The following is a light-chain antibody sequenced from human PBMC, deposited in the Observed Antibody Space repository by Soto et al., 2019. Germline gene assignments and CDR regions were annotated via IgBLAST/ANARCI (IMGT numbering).Light chain of an antibody. CDR1: QSVSSY. J-gene: IGKJ5*01. CDR2: DAS. CDR3: QQRSNWPPAIT. Sequence: DIVLTQSPATLSLPPGERATLSCSASQSVSSYLAWYQQKPGQAPTPLIHDASNRATGIPARFSGSGCGTDSTLTISSIKPEDFAFYYCQQRSNWPPAITCGQGTRRENK. V-gene: IGKV3-11*01.